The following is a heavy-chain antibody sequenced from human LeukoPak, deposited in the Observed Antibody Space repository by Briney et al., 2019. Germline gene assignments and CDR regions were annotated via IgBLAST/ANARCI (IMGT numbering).Heavy chain of an antibody. D-gene: IGHD1-26*01. V-gene: IGHV4-59*01. Sequence: PETLSLTCTVSGGSISSYYWSWIRQPPGKGLEWIGYIYYSGSTNYNPSLKSRVTISVDTSKNQFSLKLSSVTAADTAVYYCARAGWELLIDYWGQGTLVTVSS. J-gene: IGHJ4*02. CDR1: GGSISSYY. CDR3: ARAGWELLIDY. CDR2: IYYSGST.